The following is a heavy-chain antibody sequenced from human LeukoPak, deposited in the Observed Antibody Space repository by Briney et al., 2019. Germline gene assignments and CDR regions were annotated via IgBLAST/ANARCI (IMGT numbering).Heavy chain of an antibody. CDR1: GFTFSSYW. D-gene: IGHD2-15*01. J-gene: IGHJ4*02. CDR2: IKQDGSEK. Sequence: GGSLRLSCTASGFTFSSYWMSWVRQAPGRGLEWVANIKQDGSEKYYVDSVKGRFTISRDNAKNSLYPQMNSLRAEDTAVYYCARAFGGFTRHTTAYFDYWGQGTLVTVSS. CDR3: ARAFGGFTRHTTAYFDY. V-gene: IGHV3-7*01.